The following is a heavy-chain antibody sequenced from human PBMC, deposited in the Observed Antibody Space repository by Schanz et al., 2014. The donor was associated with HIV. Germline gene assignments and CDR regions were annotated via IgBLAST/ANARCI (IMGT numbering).Heavy chain of an antibody. J-gene: IGHJ4*01. Sequence: QVQLQQWGAGLLKPSETLSLTCVVYGGSFSAYYWSWIRQPPGLGLEWIGGVRHIGGTNYNPSLKSRVTISMDRSRTQFPLTLPSLTAADTAVYFCARGDFGGNSVDYWGHGNMVTVSS. V-gene: IGHV4-34*01. CDR2: VRHIGGT. CDR1: GGSFSAYY. CDR3: ARGDFGGNSVDY. D-gene: IGHD4-17*01.